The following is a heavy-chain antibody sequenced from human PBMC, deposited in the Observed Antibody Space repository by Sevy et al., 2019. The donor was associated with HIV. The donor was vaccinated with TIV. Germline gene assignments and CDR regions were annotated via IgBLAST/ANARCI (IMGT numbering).Heavy chain of an antibody. Sequence: GGSLRLSCAASGFTFSSYGMHWVRQAPGKGLEWVAFIRYDGSNKYYADSVKGRFTISRDNSKNTLYLQMNSLRAEDTPEYYCAKDLCSTTSCYVYYYYDGMDVWGQGTTVTVSS. CDR3: AKDLCSTTSCYVYYYYDGMDV. J-gene: IGHJ6*02. V-gene: IGHV3-30*02. D-gene: IGHD2-2*01. CDR2: IRYDGSNK. CDR1: GFTFSSYG.